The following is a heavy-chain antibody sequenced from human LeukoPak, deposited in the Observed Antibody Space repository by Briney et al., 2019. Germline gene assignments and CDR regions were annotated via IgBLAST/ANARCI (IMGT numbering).Heavy chain of an antibody. D-gene: IGHD1-14*01. J-gene: IGHJ3*02. CDR3: ARGITSAFTI. V-gene: IGHV6-1*01. CDR2: TYYTSKWYN. Sequence: SQTLSPTCVISGDSISSNGVAWNWIRQSPSRGLEWLGRTYYTSKWYNDYVVSVRSRITINPDTSKNQFSLHLNSVTPEDTAVYYCARGITSAFTIWSEPTLATVSS. CDR1: GDSISSNGVA.